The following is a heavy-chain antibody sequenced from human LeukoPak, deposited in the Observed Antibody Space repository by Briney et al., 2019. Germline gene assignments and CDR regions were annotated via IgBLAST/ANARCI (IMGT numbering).Heavy chain of an antibody. CDR1: GYTFTGYY. J-gene: IGHJ3*02. V-gene: IGHV1-2*02. D-gene: IGHD2-2*01. CDR2: INPNSGGT. CDR3: ARDSNYCSSTSCYGWLAFDI. Sequence: ASVTVSCKASGYTFTGYYMHWVRQAPGQGLEWMGWINPNSGGTNYAQKFQGRVTMTRDTSISTAYMELSRLRSDDTAVYYCARDSNYCSSTSCYGWLAFDIWGQGTMVTVSS.